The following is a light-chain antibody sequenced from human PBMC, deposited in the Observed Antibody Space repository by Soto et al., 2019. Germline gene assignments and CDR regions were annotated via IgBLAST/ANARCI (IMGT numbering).Light chain of an antibody. CDR1: QSVGSKS. Sequence: EIVLTQSPGTLSLSPGERATLSCRASQSVGSKSLAWYQQKSGQAPRLVVYGASSRATGIPDRFSGSGSGTEFTLTISSLQSEDFAIYYCQQYKNWPRTFGQGTKVDIK. CDR2: GAS. V-gene: IGKV3D-15*01. CDR3: QQYKNWPRT. J-gene: IGKJ1*01.